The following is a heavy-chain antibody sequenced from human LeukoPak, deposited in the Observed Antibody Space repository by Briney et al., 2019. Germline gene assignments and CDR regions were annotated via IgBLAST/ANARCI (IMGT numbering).Heavy chain of an antibody. D-gene: IGHD1-26*01. Sequence: PGRSLRLSCAASGFSFSSFGMHWVRQAPGEGLEWVAVISYEGSNKYYATSVKGRFTISRDNFKNTLDLQMNSLTAEDTAVYYCAKDHSGSYYGPFDSWGQGTLVTVSA. CDR3: AKDHSGSYYGPFDS. V-gene: IGHV3-30*18. CDR1: GFSFSSFG. CDR2: ISYEGSNK. J-gene: IGHJ4*02.